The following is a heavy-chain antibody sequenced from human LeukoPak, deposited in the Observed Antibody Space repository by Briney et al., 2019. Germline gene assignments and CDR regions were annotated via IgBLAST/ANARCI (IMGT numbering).Heavy chain of an antibody. CDR3: ARGEHIGGCYVFDY. J-gene: IGHJ4*02. CDR1: GGSFSGYY. V-gene: IGHV4-34*01. Sequence: ASETLSLTCAVYGGSFSGYYWSWIRQPPGKGLEWIGEINHSGSTNYNPSLKSRVTISVDTSKNQFSLKLSSVTAADTALYYCARGEHIGGCYVFDYGGQGTLVTVSS. CDR2: INHSGST. D-gene: IGHD2-21*01.